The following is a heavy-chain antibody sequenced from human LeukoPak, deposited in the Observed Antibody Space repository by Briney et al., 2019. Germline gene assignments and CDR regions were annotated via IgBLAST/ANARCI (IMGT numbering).Heavy chain of an antibody. CDR3: AKRLGYYGSSEGYFDY. V-gene: IGHV3-30*18. CDR1: GFTFSSFG. Sequence: GVSLRLSCAASGFTFSSFGMHWVRQAPGKGQEWVAVISYDGSYKNYADSVKGRFTISRDISKNTLYLQMNSLRAEDTAVYYCAKRLGYYGSSEGYFDYWGQGTLVTVSS. CDR2: ISYDGSYK. D-gene: IGHD3-22*01. J-gene: IGHJ4*02.